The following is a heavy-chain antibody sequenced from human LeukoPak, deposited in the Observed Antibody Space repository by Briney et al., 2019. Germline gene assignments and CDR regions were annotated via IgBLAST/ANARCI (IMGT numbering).Heavy chain of an antibody. D-gene: IGHD1-1*01. CDR1: GFTFSSYG. CDR3: ARDDERRYLDY. J-gene: IGHJ4*02. CDR2: IWYDGSNK. Sequence: GGSLRLSCAASGFTFSSYGMHWVRQAPGKGLEWVAVIWYDGSNKYCADSVKGRFTISRDNSKNTLYLQMNSLRAEDTAVYYCARDDERRYLDYWGQGTLVTVSS. V-gene: IGHV3-33*01.